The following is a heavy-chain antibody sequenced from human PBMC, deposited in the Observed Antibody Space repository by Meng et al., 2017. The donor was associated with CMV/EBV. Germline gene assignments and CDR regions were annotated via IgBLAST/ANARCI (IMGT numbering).Heavy chain of an antibody. CDR3: AREGLDSSGSYAFDI. J-gene: IGHJ3*02. CDR2: IYYSGST. Sequence: LRLSCTVSGGSISSYYWSWIRQPPGKGLEWIGYIYYSGSTNYNPSLKSRVTISVSTSKNQFSLKLSSVTAADTAVYYGAREGLDSSGSYAFDIWGQGTMVTVSS. V-gene: IGHV4-59*01. D-gene: IGHD3-22*01. CDR1: GGSISSYY.